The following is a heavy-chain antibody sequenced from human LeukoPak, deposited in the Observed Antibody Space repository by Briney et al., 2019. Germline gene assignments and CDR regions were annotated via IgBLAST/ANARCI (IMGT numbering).Heavy chain of an antibody. J-gene: IGHJ4*02. Sequence: PGGSLRLSCAASGFTFSSYAMIWVRQAPGKGLEWVSAISGSGGSTYYADSVKGRFTISRDNSKNTLYLQMNSLRAEDTAVYYCAKEVPYSSGWYRGYYFDYWGQGTLVTVSS. CDR3: AKEVPYSSGWYRGYYFDY. V-gene: IGHV3-23*01. CDR1: GFTFSSYA. D-gene: IGHD6-19*01. CDR2: ISGSGGST.